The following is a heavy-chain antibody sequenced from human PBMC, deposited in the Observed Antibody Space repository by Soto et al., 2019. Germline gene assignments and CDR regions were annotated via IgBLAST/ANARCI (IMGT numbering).Heavy chain of an antibody. CDR1: GGSFSGYY. CDR2: INHSGST. D-gene: IGHD3-10*01. CDR3: ARPGITMVRGVPDYYYYGMDV. V-gene: IGHV4-34*01. Sequence: PSETLSLTCAVYGGSFSGYYWSWIRQPPWKGLEWIGEINHSGSTNYNPSLKSRVTISVDTSKNQFSLKLSSVTAADTAVYYCARPGITMVRGVPDYYYYGMDVWAQGTTVTVSS. J-gene: IGHJ6*02.